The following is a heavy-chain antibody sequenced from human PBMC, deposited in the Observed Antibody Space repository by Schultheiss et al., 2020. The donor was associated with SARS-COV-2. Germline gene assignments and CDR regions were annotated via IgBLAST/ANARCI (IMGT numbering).Heavy chain of an antibody. J-gene: IGHJ4*02. CDR1: GFTFSSYA. CDR2: ISYDGSNK. V-gene: IGHV3-30*03. D-gene: IGHD1-1*01. Sequence: GGSLRLSCAASGFTFSSYAMSWVRQAPGKGLEWVAVISYDGSNKYYADSVKGRFTISRDNAKNSLYLQVNSLRAEDTAVYYCARDRSHDLAFDYWGQGTLVTVSS. CDR3: ARDRSHDLAFDY.